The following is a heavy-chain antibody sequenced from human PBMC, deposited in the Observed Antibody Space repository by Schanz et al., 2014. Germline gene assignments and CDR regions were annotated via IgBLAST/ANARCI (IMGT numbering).Heavy chain of an antibody. D-gene: IGHD1-26*01. J-gene: IGHJ4*02. V-gene: IGHV3-23*01. CDR3: ARSRSGFYFDY. CDR1: GFTFSSYA. CDR2: ISASGGTT. Sequence: EVHLLESGGGLVPPGGSLRLSCAASGFTFSSYAMTWVRQIPGKGLEWVSAISASGGTTYYADSVKGRFTISRDNSKNTLYLQMNSLRAEDTAVYYCARSRSGFYFDYWGQGTLVTVSS.